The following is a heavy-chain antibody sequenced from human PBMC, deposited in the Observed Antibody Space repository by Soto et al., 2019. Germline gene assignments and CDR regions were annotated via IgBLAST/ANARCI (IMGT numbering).Heavy chain of an antibody. CDR3: AKDRGSMYYDFRIPYYFGY. J-gene: IGHJ4*02. CDR2: ISGSGGST. Sequence: PGGSLRLSCSASACPFSRYAMSWVRQAPGKGLEWVSAISGSGGSTYYADSVKRRFTISRENSKNTLYLQMNSLRAEDTAVYYCAKDRGSMYYDFRIPYYFGYWGQGTLVTVSS. V-gene: IGHV3-23*01. CDR1: ACPFSRYA. D-gene: IGHD3-3*01.